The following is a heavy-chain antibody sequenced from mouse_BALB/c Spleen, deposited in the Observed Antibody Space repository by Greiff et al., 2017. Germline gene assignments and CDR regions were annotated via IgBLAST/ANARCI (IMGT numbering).Heavy chain of an antibody. D-gene: IGHD1-1*01. CDR3: ARHGYGGYFDV. Sequence: DVKLVESGGGLVKPGGSLKLSCAASGFTFSSYAMSWVRQTPEKRLEWVATISSGGSYTYYPDSVKGRFTISRDNAKNTLYLQMSSLRSEDTAMYYCARHGYGGYFDVWGAGTTVTVSS. V-gene: IGHV5-9-3*01. CDR1: GFTFSSYA. J-gene: IGHJ1*01. CDR2: ISSGGSYT.